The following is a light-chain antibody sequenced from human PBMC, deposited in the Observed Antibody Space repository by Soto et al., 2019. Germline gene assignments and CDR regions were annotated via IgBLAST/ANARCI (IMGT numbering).Light chain of an antibody. CDR3: SSYTDSSNYV. CDR2: QVT. J-gene: IGLJ1*01. Sequence: QSALTQPRSVSGSPGQSVTISCTGTSSDVGGYNYVSWYQQQPGKAPKLMIYQVTNRPSGVSNRFSGSRSGNTASLTISGLQAVDEADYYCSSYTDSSNYVFGIGTKLTVL. CDR1: SSDVGGYNY. V-gene: IGLV2-14*01.